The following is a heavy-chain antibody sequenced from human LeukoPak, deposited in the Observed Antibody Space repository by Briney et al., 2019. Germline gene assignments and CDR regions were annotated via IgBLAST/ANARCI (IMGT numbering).Heavy chain of an antibody. CDR1: GFTFSRYA. J-gene: IGHJ5*02. CDR3: ANIGSSGPLGDWFEP. Sequence: GGSLRLSCATSGFTFSRYAMHWVRQAPGKGLEWVALISYDANLGSNKYYADSVKGRFTISRDNSKNTLYLQMNSLRAEDTAVYYCANIGSSGPLGDWFEPWGQGTLVTVSS. CDR2: ISYDANLGSNK. V-gene: IGHV3-30-3*01. D-gene: IGHD6-19*01.